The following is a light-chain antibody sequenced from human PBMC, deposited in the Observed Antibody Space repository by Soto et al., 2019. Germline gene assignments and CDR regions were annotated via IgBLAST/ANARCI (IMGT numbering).Light chain of an antibody. CDR1: QSISSW. CDR2: DAS. V-gene: IGKV1-5*01. CDR3: QQSYRTLIT. Sequence: DIQITQSPYTLSASVVDRFTITFRASQSISSWLAWYQQKPGKAPKLLIFDASSLQSGVPSRFSGNGSGTDFTLTISSLQPDDFATYYCQQSYRTLITFGQGTRLET. J-gene: IGKJ5*01.